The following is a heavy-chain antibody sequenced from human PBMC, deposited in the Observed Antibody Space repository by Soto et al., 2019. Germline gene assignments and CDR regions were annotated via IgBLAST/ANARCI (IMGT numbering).Heavy chain of an antibody. J-gene: IGHJ4*02. Sequence: QVQLVESGGGVLQPGRSLRLSCAASGFTFSSFAMHWVRQAPGKGLEWVAFISYDGSNTYYADSVKGRVTISRDNSKKTVYLEINSLRAEDTAVYHCAKDLTLGIVGAWGNYFEYWGQGTLVTVSS. CDR3: AKDLTLGIVGAWGNYFEY. CDR1: GFTFSSFA. D-gene: IGHD1-26*01. V-gene: IGHV3-30-3*01. CDR2: ISYDGSNT.